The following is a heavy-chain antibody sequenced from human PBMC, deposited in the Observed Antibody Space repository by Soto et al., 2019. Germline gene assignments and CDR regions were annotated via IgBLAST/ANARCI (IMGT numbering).Heavy chain of an antibody. CDR1: GCTFSSYG. V-gene: IGHV3-30*03. CDR2: ISYDGSNK. J-gene: IGHJ4*02. D-gene: IGHD2-21*02. CDR3: ARAFIVVVTALSDY. Sequence: GGSLRLSCAASGCTFSSYGMHWVRQAPGKGLEWVAVISYDGSNKYYADSVKGRFTISRDNSKNTLYLQMNSLRAEDTAVYYCARAFIVVVTALSDYWGQGTLVTVSS.